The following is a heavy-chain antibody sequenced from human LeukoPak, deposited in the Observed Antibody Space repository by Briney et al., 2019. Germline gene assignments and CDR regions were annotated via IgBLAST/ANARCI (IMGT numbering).Heavy chain of an antibody. Sequence: GGSLRLSCAVSGLTFSSSWMDWVRQAPGKGLEWVASINPDGNKNYSADSVKGRFTISRDNAENSLYLQMNSLRVEDTAFYYCARDLAYSRLDYWGQGMLVTVSS. V-gene: IGHV3-7*01. J-gene: IGHJ4*02. CDR3: ARDLAYSRLDY. D-gene: IGHD5-18*01. CDR1: GLTFSSSW. CDR2: INPDGNKN.